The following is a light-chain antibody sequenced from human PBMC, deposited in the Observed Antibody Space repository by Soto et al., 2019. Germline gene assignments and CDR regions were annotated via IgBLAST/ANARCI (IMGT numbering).Light chain of an antibody. CDR2: GAS. Sequence: EIVLTQSPGTLSLSPGERATLSCRASQSVMSNYVAWYHQKPGQAPRLLISGASTRAAGIPDRFSGSGSGTDFTLTISRLEPEDFAVYYCQQYGNSPITFGQGTRLEIK. V-gene: IGKV3-20*01. CDR3: QQYGNSPIT. CDR1: QSVMSNY. J-gene: IGKJ5*01.